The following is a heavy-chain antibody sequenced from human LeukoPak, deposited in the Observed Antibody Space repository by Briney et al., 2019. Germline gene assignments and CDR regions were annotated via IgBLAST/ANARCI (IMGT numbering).Heavy chain of an antibody. V-gene: IGHV4-4*07. CDR1: GGSINNYY. CDR2: ISTLGST. J-gene: IGHJ4*02. D-gene: IGHD1-26*01. Sequence: PSETLSLTCSVSGGSINNYYWTWIRQPAGEGLGWVGHISTLGSTNYNPSLKSRVYMSVDTSNYPFSLKLTLLTAADTAIYYCARVAQYLVGASSTAFFEYWGQGTLVTVSS. CDR3: ARVAQYLVGASSTAFFEY.